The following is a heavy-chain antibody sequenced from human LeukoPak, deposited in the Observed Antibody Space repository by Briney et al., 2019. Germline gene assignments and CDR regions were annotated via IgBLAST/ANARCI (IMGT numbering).Heavy chain of an antibody. D-gene: IGHD6-13*01. CDR2: IYYSGST. V-gene: IGHV4-31*03. J-gene: IGHJ5*02. Sequence: SETLSLTCTVSGGSISSGGYYWSWIRQHPGKGLEWIGCIYYSGSTYYNPSLKSRVTISVDTSKNQFSLKLSSVTAADTAVYYCARDKSYSSSWYVHNWFDPWGQGTLVTVSS. CDR1: GGSISSGGYY. CDR3: ARDKSYSSSWYVHNWFDP.